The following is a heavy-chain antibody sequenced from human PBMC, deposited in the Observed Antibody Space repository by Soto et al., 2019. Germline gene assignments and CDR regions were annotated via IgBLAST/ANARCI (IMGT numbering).Heavy chain of an antibody. CDR3: ARDGETYYYDSSGYYYFDY. Sequence: GGSLRLSCAASGFTFSSYGMHWVRQAPGKGLEWVAVIWYDGSNKYYADSAKGRFTISRDNSKNTLYLQMNSLRADDTAVYYCARDGETYYYDSSGYYYFDYWGQGTLVTVSS. V-gene: IGHV3-33*01. CDR1: GFTFSSYG. J-gene: IGHJ4*02. CDR2: IWYDGSNK. D-gene: IGHD3-22*01.